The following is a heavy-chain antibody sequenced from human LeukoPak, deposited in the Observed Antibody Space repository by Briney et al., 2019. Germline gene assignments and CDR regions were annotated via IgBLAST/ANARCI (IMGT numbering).Heavy chain of an antibody. CDR2: ITGSGDIR. Sequence: GGSLRLSCAASGFIFSTYAMTWVRQAPGKGLEWVSAITGSGDIRYYADSVKGRFTISRDNSKNTLYLQMNSLRAEDTAVYYCAKARYSSGWDYFDYWGQGTLVTVSS. V-gene: IGHV3-23*01. CDR3: AKARYSSGWDYFDY. CDR1: GFIFSTYA. J-gene: IGHJ4*02. D-gene: IGHD6-19*01.